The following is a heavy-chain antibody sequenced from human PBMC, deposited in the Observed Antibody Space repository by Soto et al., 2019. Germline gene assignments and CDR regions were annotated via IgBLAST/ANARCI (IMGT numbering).Heavy chain of an antibody. D-gene: IGHD3-16*01. V-gene: IGHV4-39*01. J-gene: IGHJ4*02. CDR2: IYYSGST. Sequence: PSETLSLTCTVSGGSISSSSYYWGWIRQPPGKGLEWIGRIYYSGSTYYNPSLKSRVTISVDTSKNQFSLKLSSVTAADTAVYYCARLWGLAETHGYWGQGTLVTVSS. CDR1: GGSISSSSYY. CDR3: ARLWGLAETHGY.